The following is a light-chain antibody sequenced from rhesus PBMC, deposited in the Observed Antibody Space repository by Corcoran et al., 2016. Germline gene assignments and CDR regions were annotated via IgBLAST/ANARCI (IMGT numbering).Light chain of an antibody. J-gene: IGKJ4*01. CDR1: QDIINF. Sequence: DIQMTQSPSSLSASVGDTVTITCRASQDIINFLNWFQQKPGTAPNLPIYTASNLESGVPSRFRGSGFGTEVTLTISSLPPEDVATDYCLQHNTYPLTFGGGTKVEIK. V-gene: IGKV1-28*02. CDR3: LQHNTYPLT. CDR2: TAS.